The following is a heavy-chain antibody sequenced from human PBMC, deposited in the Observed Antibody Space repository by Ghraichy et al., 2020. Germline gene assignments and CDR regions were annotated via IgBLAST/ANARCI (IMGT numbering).Heavy chain of an antibody. J-gene: IGHJ4*02. Sequence: GESLNISCAASGFTFSTHSMNWVRQAPGKGLEWISYISSTRRTIFYADSVKGRFIISRDNAKNSLYLQMNSLRDEDTAVYYCARDSLEGDSRYYFDYWGQGTLVTVSS. D-gene: IGHD2-21*02. CDR1: GFTFSTHS. CDR3: ARDSLEGDSRYYFDY. V-gene: IGHV3-48*02. CDR2: ISSTRRTI.